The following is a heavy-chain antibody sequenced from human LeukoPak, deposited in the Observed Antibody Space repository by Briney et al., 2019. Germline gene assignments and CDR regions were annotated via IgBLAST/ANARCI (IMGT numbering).Heavy chain of an antibody. D-gene: IGHD6-13*01. Sequence: ASVKVSCKVSGYTLTELSMHWVRQAPGKGLEWMGGFDPEDGETIYAQKFQGRVTMTEDTSTDTAYMELSSLRSEDTAVYYCATITGYSSSWYGLTNYYYYGTDVWGQGTTVTVSS. J-gene: IGHJ6*02. V-gene: IGHV1-24*01. CDR1: GYTLTELS. CDR3: ATITGYSSSWYGLTNYYYYGTDV. CDR2: FDPEDGET.